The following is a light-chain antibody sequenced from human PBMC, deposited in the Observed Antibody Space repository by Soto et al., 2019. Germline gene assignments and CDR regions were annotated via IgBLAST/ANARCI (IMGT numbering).Light chain of an antibody. J-gene: IGKJ1*01. Sequence: EIVMTQSPATLSVSPGEGATLSCKTSQSVSTHLAWYQQKPGQAPRLLIYHASVRATAIPVRFSAVGSGTEFTLTISSLQSEDFAVYYCQQYNYWPRTFGQGSKVEIK. CDR3: QQYNYWPRT. V-gene: IGKV3-15*01. CDR1: QSVSTH. CDR2: HAS.